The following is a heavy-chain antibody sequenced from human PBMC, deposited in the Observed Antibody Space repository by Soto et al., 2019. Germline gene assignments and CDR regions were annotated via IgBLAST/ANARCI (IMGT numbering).Heavy chain of an antibody. CDR1: GGSISSGGYY. CDR2: IYYSGST. D-gene: IGHD5-18*01. CDR3: ALREGYSLNWFDP. V-gene: IGHV4-31*03. Sequence: SETLSLTCTVSGGSISSGGYYWSWIRQHPGKGLEWIGYIYYSGSTYYNPSLKSRVTISVDTSKNQFSLKLSSVTAADTAVYYCALREGYSLNWFDPWGQGTLVTVSS. J-gene: IGHJ5*02.